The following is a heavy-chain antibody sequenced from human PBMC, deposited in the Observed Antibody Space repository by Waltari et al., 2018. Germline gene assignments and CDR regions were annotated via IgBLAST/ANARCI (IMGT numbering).Heavy chain of an antibody. V-gene: IGHV3-30*18. CDR3: AKEITIFGVASFDY. CDR2: RWYDGNNK. CDR1: GFSFSRYG. D-gene: IGHD3-3*01. Sequence: QVQLVESGGGVVQPGRSLRLSCAASGFSFSRYGMHWVRQAPGKGREWVAVRWYDGNNKDYADSVKGRFTISRDNSNNTLYLEMDSLRPEDSAKYYCAKEITIFGVASFDYWGQGTLVTVSS. J-gene: IGHJ4*02.